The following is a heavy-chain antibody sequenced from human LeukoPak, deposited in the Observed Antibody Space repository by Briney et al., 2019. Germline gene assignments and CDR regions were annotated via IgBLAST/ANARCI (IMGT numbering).Heavy chain of an antibody. J-gene: IGHJ4*02. CDR2: ISTYSGDK. CDR3: ICGGSDYPVY. D-gene: IGHD1-26*01. V-gene: IGHV1-18*01. CDR1: GYTFTSYG. Sequence: ASVKVSCKASGYTFTSYGITWVRQAPGQGLEWMGLISTYSGDKNYVQKLQGRVTMPTDTSTSTAYMELRRLRSDDTDVYYCICGGSDYPVYWGQGTLVTVSS.